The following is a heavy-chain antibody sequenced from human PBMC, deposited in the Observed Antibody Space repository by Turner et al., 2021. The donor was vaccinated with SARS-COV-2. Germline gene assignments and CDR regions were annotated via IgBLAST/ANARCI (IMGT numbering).Heavy chain of an antibody. CDR2: IYYSGST. CDR3: ARSNYDFWSGYYTFYFDY. J-gene: IGHJ4*02. D-gene: IGHD3-3*01. CDR1: GGSISSSRYY. V-gene: IGHV4-39*01. Sequence: QLQLQESGPGLVKPSETLYLTCTVSGGSISSSRYYWGWIRQPPGTGLEWIGSIYYSGSTYYNPSLKSRVTISVDTSKNQFSLKLSSVTAADTAVYYCARSNYDFWSGYYTFYFDYWGQGTLVTVSS.